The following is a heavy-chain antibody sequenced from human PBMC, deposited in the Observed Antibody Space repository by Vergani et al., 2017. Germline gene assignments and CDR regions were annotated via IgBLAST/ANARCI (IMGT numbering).Heavy chain of an antibody. CDR2: IKGDGSST. CDR3: AREXNSWSPHYNGVDV. V-gene: IGHV3-74*03. CDR1: GFTFSTYW. Sequence: EVQLVESGGGLVQPGGSLRLSCAASGFTFSTYWMHWVRQAPGKGLVWVSRIKGDGSSTTYADSVEGRFTISRDNAKNTLYLQMNSLRVEDTAVYYCAREXNSWSPHYNGVDVWGQGTTVTVS. J-gene: IGHJ6*02. D-gene: IGHD6-13*01.